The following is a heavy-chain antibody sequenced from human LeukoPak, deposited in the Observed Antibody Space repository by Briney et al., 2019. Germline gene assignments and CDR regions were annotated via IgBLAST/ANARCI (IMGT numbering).Heavy chain of an antibody. D-gene: IGHD5-18*01. CDR2: IYYSGST. J-gene: IGHJ4*02. CDR3: ATDGYSYGYGLGNIDY. V-gene: IGHV4-39*01. Sequence: PLETLSLTCTVSGGSISSSSYYWGWIRQPPGKGLEWIGSIYYSGSTYYNPSLKSRVTISVDTSKNQFSLKLSSVTAADTAVYYCATDGYSYGYGLGNIDYWGQGTLVTVSS. CDR1: GGSISSSSYY.